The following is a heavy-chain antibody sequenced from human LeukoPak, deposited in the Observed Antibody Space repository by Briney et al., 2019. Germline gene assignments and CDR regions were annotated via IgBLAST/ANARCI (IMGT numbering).Heavy chain of an antibody. CDR3: ARGPTMVRGVPYPSYGMDV. V-gene: IGHV4-61*08. D-gene: IGHD3-10*01. CDR2: NMNT. CDR1: GASVSSGDHH. J-gene: IGHJ6*02. Sequence: SETLSLTCIVSGASVSSGDHHWSWIRQAPGKGLEWIGHNMNTYYNPSLKSRVTISVDTSKNQFSLKLSSVTAADTAVYYCARGPTMVRGVPYPSYGMDVWGQGTTVTVSS.